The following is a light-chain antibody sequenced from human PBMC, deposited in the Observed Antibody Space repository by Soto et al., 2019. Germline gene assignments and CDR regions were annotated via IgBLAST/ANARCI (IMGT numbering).Light chain of an antibody. CDR2: AAA. V-gene: IGKV1-6*02. CDR3: LQDHNSPLT. CDR1: QGIGND. J-gene: IGKJ4*01. Sequence: AIQMAQSPSSLSASVGDRVTITCRASQGIGNDVGWFQQKPGKAPKLLIYAAATLQSGVPSGFSGSRSGTACTLTISSLHPEDFDAYYCLQDHNSPLTFGGGPKVEIK.